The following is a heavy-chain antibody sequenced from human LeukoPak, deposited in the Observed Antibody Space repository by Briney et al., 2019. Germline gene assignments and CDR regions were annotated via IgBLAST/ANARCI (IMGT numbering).Heavy chain of an antibody. CDR3: AELGITMIGGV. Sequence: GGSLRLSCAASGFAFSSYEMIWVRQAPGEGLECVSYIRSSGSTIYYADSVKGRFTISRDNAKNSLYLQMNSLRAEDTAVYYCAELGITMIGGVWGKGTTVTISS. J-gene: IGHJ6*04. V-gene: IGHV3-48*03. D-gene: IGHD3-10*02. CDR2: IRSSGSTI. CDR1: GFAFSSYE.